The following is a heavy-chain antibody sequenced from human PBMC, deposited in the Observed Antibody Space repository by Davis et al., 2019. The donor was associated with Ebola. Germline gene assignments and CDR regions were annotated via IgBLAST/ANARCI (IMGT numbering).Heavy chain of an antibody. Sequence: PGGSLRLSCAASGFTFSSYSMNWVRQAPGKGLEWVSSISSSSSYIYYADSVKGRFTISRDNAKNSLYLQMNSLRAEDTAVYYCARAYYDFWSGYYWGAEYYYYGMDVWGQGTTVTVSS. CDR1: GFTFSSYS. V-gene: IGHV3-21*01. D-gene: IGHD3-3*01. CDR2: ISSSSSYI. J-gene: IGHJ6*02. CDR3: ARAYYDFWSGYYWGAEYYYYGMDV.